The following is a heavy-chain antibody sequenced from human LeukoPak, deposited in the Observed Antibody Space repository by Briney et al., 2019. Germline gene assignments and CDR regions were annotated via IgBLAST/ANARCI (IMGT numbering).Heavy chain of an antibody. D-gene: IGHD6-19*01. Sequence: GALVTVSCTVSGYTLTELSMHWVRQAPGKGLEWMGGFDPEDGETIYAQKFQGRVTMTEDTSTDTAYMELSSLRSEDTAVYYCATRGQWLVLDYWGQGTLVTVSS. V-gene: IGHV1-24*01. CDR1: GYTLTELS. J-gene: IGHJ4*02. CDR2: FDPEDGET. CDR3: ATRGQWLVLDY.